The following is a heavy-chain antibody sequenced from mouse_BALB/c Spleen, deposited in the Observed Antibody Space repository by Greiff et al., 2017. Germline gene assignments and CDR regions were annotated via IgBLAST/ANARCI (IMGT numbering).Heavy chain of an antibody. CDR3: ARYKGCAMDY. J-gene: IGHJ4*01. Sequence: VQLKESGGGLVKPGGSLKLSCAASGFTFSSYTMSWVRQTPEKRLEWVATISSGGGNTYYPDSVKGRFTISRDNAKNNLYLQMSSLRSEDTALYYCARYKGCAMDYWGQGTSVTVSS. D-gene: IGHD3-3*01. CDR2: ISSGGGNT. V-gene: IGHV5-9*03. CDR1: GFTFSSYT.